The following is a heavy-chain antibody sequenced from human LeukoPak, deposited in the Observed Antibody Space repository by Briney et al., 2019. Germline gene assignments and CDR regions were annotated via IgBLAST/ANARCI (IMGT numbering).Heavy chain of an antibody. CDR1: GFTFSSYG. V-gene: IGHV3-30*02. CDR3: AKEFNDFWSGYPMTDFDY. D-gene: IGHD3-3*01. J-gene: IGHJ4*02. Sequence: GGSLRLSCAASGFTFSSYGMHWVRQAPGKGLEWVAFIRYDGSNKYYADSVKGRFTISRDNSKNTLYLQMNSLRAEDTAVYYCAKEFNDFWSGYPMTDFDYWGQGTLVTVSS. CDR2: IRYDGSNK.